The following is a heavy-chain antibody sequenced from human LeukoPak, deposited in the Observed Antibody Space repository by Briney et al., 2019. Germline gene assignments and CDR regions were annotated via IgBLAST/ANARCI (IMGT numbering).Heavy chain of an antibody. D-gene: IGHD2-21*01. V-gene: IGHV3-74*01. CDR1: GLTFSNYW. CDR2: INKDGSDR. CDR3: ARGLINRVGCDL. J-gene: IGHJ4*02. Sequence: PGGSLRLSCAASGLTFSNYWMHWVRQAPGKGLFWVSYINKDGSDRNYADSVKGRFTISRDNAKNTLYLQMNSLRAEDTAVYYCARGLINRVGCDLGGQGTLVTVSS.